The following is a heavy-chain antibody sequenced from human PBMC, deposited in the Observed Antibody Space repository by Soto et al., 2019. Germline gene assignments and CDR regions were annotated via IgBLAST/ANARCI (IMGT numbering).Heavy chain of an antibody. CDR1: GLSVSNNY. Sequence: EVQLVESGVGLIQPGGSLRHSCAASGLSVSNNYMNWVRQAPGKGLEWVSVLYNDGRTLYADSVKGRFTISRDNSKNTGYLHMISLRGEDTAVYYCARLTVLGDIDSDYWGQGTLVTVS. CDR3: ARLTVLGDIDSDY. V-gene: IGHV3-53*01. J-gene: IGHJ4*02. CDR2: LYNDGRT. D-gene: IGHD3-16*01.